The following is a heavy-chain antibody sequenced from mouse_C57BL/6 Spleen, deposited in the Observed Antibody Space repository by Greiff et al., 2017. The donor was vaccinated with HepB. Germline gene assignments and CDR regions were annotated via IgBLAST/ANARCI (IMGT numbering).Heavy chain of an antibody. CDR3: ARGANYYGREGYAMDY. V-gene: IGHV1-55*01. Sequence: QVQLQQPGAELVKPGASVKMSCKASGYTFTSYWITWVKQRPGQGLEWIGDIYPGSGSTNYNEKFKSKATLTVDTSSSTAYMQLSSLTSEDSAVYYCARGANYYGREGYAMDYWGQGTSVTVSS. CDR2: IYPGSGST. CDR1: GYTFTSYW. D-gene: IGHD1-1*01. J-gene: IGHJ4*01.